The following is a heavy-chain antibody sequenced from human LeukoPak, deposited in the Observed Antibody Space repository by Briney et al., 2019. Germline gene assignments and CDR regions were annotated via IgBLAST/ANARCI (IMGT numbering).Heavy chain of an antibody. CDR3: AKMTGGSDAFDI. CDR1: AFTFSSYA. CDR2: ISGSGCST. D-gene: IGHD3-16*01. V-gene: IGHV3-23*01. J-gene: IGHJ3*02. Sequence: GGSLRLSCAASAFTFSSYAMSWVRQAPGKGLEWISSISGSGCSTYFADSVKGRFTISRDNSKNTLYLQMNSLRAEDTAVYYCAKMTGGSDAFDIWGQGTMVTVSS.